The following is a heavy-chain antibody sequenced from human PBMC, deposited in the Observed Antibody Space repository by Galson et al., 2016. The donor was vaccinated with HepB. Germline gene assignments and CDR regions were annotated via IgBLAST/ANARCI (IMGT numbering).Heavy chain of an antibody. V-gene: IGHV3-49*04. CDR2: IRGNAYGGTI. D-gene: IGHD4-23*01. Sequence: SLRLSCAASGFTFGDYAMIWVRQAPGKGLEWVGFIRGNAYGGTIEYAASVEGRFTISRDDSKGIAYLQMNSLKIEDTAVYYCSRGGGGYGAKGYGASWGQGTLVTVSS. J-gene: IGHJ5*02. CDR1: GFTFGDYA. CDR3: SRGGGGYGAKGYGAS.